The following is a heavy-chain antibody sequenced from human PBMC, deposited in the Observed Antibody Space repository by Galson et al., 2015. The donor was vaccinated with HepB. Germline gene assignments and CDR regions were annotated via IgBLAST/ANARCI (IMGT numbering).Heavy chain of an antibody. J-gene: IGHJ5*02. CDR1: DGSISSGGYY. CDR3: ARGGAIIPFLEWFSIWFDP. V-gene: IGHV4-31*03. CDR2: IYYSGST. Sequence: CTVSDGSISSGGYYWSWIRQHPGKGLEWIGYIYYSGSTYYNPSLKSRVTISVNTSKNQFSLKLSSVTAADTAVYYCARGGAIIPFLEWFSIWFDPWGQGTLVTVSS. D-gene: IGHD3-3*01.